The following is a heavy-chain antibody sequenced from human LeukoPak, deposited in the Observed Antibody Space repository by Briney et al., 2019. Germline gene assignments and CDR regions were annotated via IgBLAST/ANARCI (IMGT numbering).Heavy chain of an antibody. Sequence: PGASVKVSCKASGGTFSSYGISWVRQAPGQGLEWMGRIIPIFGIANYAQKFQGRVTITADKSTSTAYMDLSSLRSEDTAVYYCAKAMAARPGNWFDPWGRGTLVTVSS. V-gene: IGHV1-69*04. D-gene: IGHD6-6*01. CDR2: IIPIFGIA. CDR3: AKAMAARPGNWFDP. J-gene: IGHJ5*02. CDR1: GGTFSSYG.